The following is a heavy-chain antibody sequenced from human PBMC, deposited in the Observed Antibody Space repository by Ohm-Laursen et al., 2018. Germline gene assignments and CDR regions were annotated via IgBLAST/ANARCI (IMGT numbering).Heavy chain of an antibody. J-gene: IGHJ4*02. V-gene: IGHV3-11*01. CDR1: GFTFSSYA. D-gene: IGHD4-23*01. Sequence: SLRLSCTASGFTFSSYAMSWIRQAPGKGLEWISSIATSGSPIYYADSVKGRFTISRDNAKNSLYLQMNSLRAEDTAVYYCAADYGGNAGQDYWGQGTLVAVSS. CDR3: AADYGGNAGQDY. CDR2: IATSGSPI.